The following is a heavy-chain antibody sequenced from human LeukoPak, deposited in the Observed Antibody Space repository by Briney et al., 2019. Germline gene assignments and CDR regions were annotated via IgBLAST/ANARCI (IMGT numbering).Heavy chain of an antibody. Sequence: GGSLRLSCAASGFTFSLYSMTWVRQAPGQGLEWVANIAPDGSTQNYVDSLEGRFTISRDNPKNSLYLQMHSLRAEDAAVYYCARVIGGAIDHWGQGTLVTVSS. CDR3: ARVIGGAIDH. V-gene: IGHV3-7*01. CDR1: GFTFSLYS. J-gene: IGHJ4*02. D-gene: IGHD1-26*01. CDR2: IAPDGSTQ.